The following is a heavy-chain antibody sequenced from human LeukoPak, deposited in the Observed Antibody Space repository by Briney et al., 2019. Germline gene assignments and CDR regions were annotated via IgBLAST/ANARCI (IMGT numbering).Heavy chain of an antibody. J-gene: IGHJ4*02. CDR3: ARAPHYDPPID. CDR1: GYTFTSYD. V-gene: IGHV1-8*01. Sequence: GASVKVSCKASGYTFTSYDINWVRQATGQGLEWLGWMSPNNGDTGYAQKFQGRVTMTRDTSTNTAYMELRGLTSEDTAVYYCARAPHYDPPIDWGQGSLVTVSS. D-gene: IGHD3-3*01. CDR2: MSPNNGDT.